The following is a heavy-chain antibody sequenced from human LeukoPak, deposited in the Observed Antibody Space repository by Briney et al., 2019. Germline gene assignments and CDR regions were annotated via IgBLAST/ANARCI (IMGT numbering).Heavy chain of an antibody. CDR1: GFTFSSYA. V-gene: IGHV3-23*01. J-gene: IGHJ6*02. CDR2: ISGSGGST. Sequence: GGSLRLSCAASGFTFSSYAMSWVRQAPGEGLECVSAISGSGGSTYYAGSVKGRFTISRDNSKKTLYLQMNSLRAEDTAVYYCAKAQGAVATYHYYGMDVWGQGTRLPSP. CDR3: AKAQGAVATYHYYGMDV. D-gene: IGHD2-21*02.